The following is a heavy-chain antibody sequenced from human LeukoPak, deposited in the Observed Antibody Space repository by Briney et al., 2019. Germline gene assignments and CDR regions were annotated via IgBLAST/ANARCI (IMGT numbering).Heavy chain of an antibody. V-gene: IGHV4-59*02. D-gene: IGHD3-10*01. CDR3: ARDLGPSRGFDY. J-gene: IGHJ4*02. CDR1: GASVSPYY. CDR2: VFYTGST. Sequence: SETLSLTCTVSGASVSPYYWSWIRQPPGKGLEWIGYVFYTGSTTYNPSLKSRLTISVDTSKNQFSLKLNSVTAADTAVYYCARDLGPSRGFDYWGRGTLVTVSS.